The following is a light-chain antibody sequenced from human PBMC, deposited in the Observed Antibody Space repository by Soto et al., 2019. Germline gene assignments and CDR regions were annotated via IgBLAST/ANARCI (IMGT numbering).Light chain of an antibody. CDR3: QQYGSSIT. J-gene: IGKJ5*01. CDR1: QSFNSIY. Sequence: DIVLTQSPGTLSLSPGERATLSCRASQSFNSIYLAWYQQKPGQAPRLLIYGASSRATDIPDRFSGSGSGTDFTLTISRLEPEDFAVYYCQQYGSSITFGQGTRLEIK. CDR2: GAS. V-gene: IGKV3-20*01.